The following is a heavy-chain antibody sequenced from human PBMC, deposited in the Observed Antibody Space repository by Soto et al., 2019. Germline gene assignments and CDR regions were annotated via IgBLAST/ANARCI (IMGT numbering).Heavy chain of an antibody. CDR3: AKGPLSSGSKRPFYYYYYMDV. V-gene: IGHV3-23*01. CDR1: GFTFSSYA. J-gene: IGHJ6*03. D-gene: IGHD7-27*01. CDR2: ISGSGGST. Sequence: GGSLRLSCAASGFTFSSYAMSWVRQAPGKGLEWVSAISGSGGSTYYADSVKGRFTISRDNSKNTLYLQMNSLRAEDTAVYYCAKGPLSSGSKRPFYYYYYMDVWGKGTTVTVSS.